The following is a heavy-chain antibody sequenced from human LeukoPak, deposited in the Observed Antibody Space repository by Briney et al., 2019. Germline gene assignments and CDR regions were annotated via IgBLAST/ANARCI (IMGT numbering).Heavy chain of an antibody. V-gene: IGHV4-39*01. J-gene: IGHJ4*02. Sequence: TSETLSLTCTVSGDSISRSIYYWGWIRQPPGKGLEWIGSIYYSGSTFFNPSLESRATISVDTSKNQSSLRLTSVTAADTAVYSCATVRFGHGVYWGQGTLVTVSS. CDR1: GDSISRSIYY. CDR2: IYYSGST. D-gene: IGHD3-10*01. CDR3: ATVRFGHGVY.